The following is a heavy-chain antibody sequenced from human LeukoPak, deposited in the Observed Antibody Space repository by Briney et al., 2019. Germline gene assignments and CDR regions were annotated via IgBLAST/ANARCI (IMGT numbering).Heavy chain of an antibody. Sequence: GASVKVSCKASGYTFTGYYMHWVRQAPGQGLEWMGWINPNSGGTNYAQKFQSRVTMTRDTSTSTVYMELSSLRSEDTAVYYCARDLSYYGSGSYYNDWGQGTMVTVSS. J-gene: IGHJ3*01. D-gene: IGHD3-10*01. CDR1: GYTFTGYY. CDR3: ARDLSYYGSGSYYND. CDR2: INPNSGGT. V-gene: IGHV1-2*02.